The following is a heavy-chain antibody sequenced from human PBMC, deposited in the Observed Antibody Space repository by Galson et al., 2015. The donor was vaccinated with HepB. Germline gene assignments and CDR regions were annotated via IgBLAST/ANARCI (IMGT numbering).Heavy chain of an antibody. CDR3: ARGYCSSTSCRYNWFDP. D-gene: IGHD2-2*01. CDR1: GGSFSGYY. V-gene: IGHV4-34*01. J-gene: IGHJ5*02. CDR2: INHSGSA. Sequence: ETLSLTCAVYGGSFSGYYWSWIRQPPGKGLEWIGEINHSGSANYNPSLKSRVTISVDTSKNQFSLKLSSVTAADTAVYYCARGYCSSTSCRYNWFDPWGQGTLATVSS.